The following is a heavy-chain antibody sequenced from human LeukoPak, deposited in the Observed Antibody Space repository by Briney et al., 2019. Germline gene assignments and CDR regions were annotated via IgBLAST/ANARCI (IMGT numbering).Heavy chain of an antibody. Sequence: GRSLRLSCAASGFTFGSYAMHWVRQAPGKGLEWVAVISYDGSNKYYADSVKGRFTISRDNSKNTLYLQMNSLRAEDTAVYYCARGPYDSSGYYSGNAFDIWGQGTMVTVSS. CDR1: GFTFGSYA. CDR2: ISYDGSNK. V-gene: IGHV3-30-3*01. D-gene: IGHD3-22*01. J-gene: IGHJ3*02. CDR3: ARGPYDSSGYYSGNAFDI.